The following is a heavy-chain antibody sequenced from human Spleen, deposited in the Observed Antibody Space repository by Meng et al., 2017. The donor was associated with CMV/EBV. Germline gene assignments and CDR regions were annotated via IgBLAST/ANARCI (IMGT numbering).Heavy chain of an antibody. Sequence: SVKVSCKASGFTFTTFGVQWVRQTRGQRLEWIGWIVVDSGNTNYAQKFQERVTFISDMSTSTAYMELTSLISEDTAVYYCARVRNPGGGLDVWGQGTTVTVSS. CDR1: GFTFTTFG. V-gene: IGHV1-58*01. CDR2: IVVDSGNT. CDR3: ARVRNPGGGLDV. J-gene: IGHJ6*02. D-gene: IGHD3-10*01.